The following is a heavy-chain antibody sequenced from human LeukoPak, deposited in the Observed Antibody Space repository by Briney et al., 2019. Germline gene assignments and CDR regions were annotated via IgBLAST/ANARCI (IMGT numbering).Heavy chain of an antibody. J-gene: IGHJ4*02. V-gene: IGHV3-48*03. Sequence: GGSLRLSCAASGMSFSSYEMNWVRQAPGKGLEWVSYISSGGTTIYYADSVKGRFTISRDNAKNSLYLQMNNLRAEDTAVYYCASARLYSSSWYCYFDCWGRGTLVTVSS. CDR3: ASARLYSSSWYCYFDC. D-gene: IGHD6-13*01. CDR2: ISSGGTTI. CDR1: GMSFSSYE.